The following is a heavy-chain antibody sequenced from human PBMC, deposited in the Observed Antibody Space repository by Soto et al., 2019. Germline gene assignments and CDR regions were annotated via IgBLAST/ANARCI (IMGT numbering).Heavy chain of an antibody. J-gene: IGHJ6*02. D-gene: IGHD3-3*01. Sequence: SCAASGFTFSSYGMHWVRQAPGKGLEWVAVIWYDGSNKYYADSVKGRFTISRDNSKNTLYLQMNSLRAEDTAVYYCARAMGANFWSGYWGPGYYYYYGMDVWGQGTTVTSP. CDR1: GFTFSSYG. V-gene: IGHV3-33*01. CDR3: ARAMGANFWSGYWGPGYYYYYGMDV. CDR2: IWYDGSNK.